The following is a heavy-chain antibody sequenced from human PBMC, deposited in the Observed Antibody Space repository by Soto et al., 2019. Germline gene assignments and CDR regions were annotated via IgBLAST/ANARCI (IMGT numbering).Heavy chain of an antibody. CDR3: ARDGSSSYYGMDV. CDR2: ISYDGSNK. J-gene: IGHJ6*02. V-gene: IGHV3-30-3*01. Sequence: GGSLRLSCAASGFTLSSYAMHWVRQAPGKGLEWVAVISYDGSNKYYADSVKGRFTISRDNSKNTLYLQMNSLRAEDTAVYHCARDGSSSYYGMDVWGQGTTVTVSS. CDR1: GFTLSSYA. D-gene: IGHD6-6*01.